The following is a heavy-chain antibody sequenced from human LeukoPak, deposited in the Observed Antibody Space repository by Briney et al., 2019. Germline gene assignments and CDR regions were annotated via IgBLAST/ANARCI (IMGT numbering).Heavy chain of an antibody. CDR3: ARDRQQVRGYSYGDFDY. Sequence: ASVKVSCKASGYTFTSYGISWVRQAPGQGLEWMGWISAYNGNTNYAQKLQGRVTMTTDTSTSTAYMELRSLRFDDTAVYYCARDRQQVRGYSYGDFDYWGQGTLVTVSS. V-gene: IGHV1-18*01. J-gene: IGHJ4*02. CDR2: ISAYNGNT. CDR1: GYTFTSYG. D-gene: IGHD5-18*01.